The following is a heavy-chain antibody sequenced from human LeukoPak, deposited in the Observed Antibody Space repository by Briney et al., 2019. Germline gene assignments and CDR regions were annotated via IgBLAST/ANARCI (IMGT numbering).Heavy chain of an antibody. CDR2: IYSGRAT. J-gene: IGHJ4*02. D-gene: IGHD3-3*01. CDR1: AGSISSSSHH. CDR3: VRHDGRGGSTMGAFDY. Sequence: SETLSLTCTVSAGSISSSSHHWGWIRQSSGKGLEWIGSIYSGRATYYNPSLNSRVTISVVTSKNQFSLQLSSVTAADTAVYYCVRHDGRGGSTMGAFDYWGQGSLVTVSS. V-gene: IGHV4-39*01.